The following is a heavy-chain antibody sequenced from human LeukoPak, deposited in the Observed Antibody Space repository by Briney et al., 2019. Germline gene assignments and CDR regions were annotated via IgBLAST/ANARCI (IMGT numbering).Heavy chain of an antibody. CDR1: GYTFTSYG. CDR3: ARDLGGHSSGYDTNDY. J-gene: IGHJ4*02. V-gene: IGHV1-18*01. Sequence: ASVKVSCKASGYTFTSYGISWVRQAPGQGLEWMGWISAYNGNTNYAQKLQGRVTMTTDTSTSTAYMELRSLRSDDTAVYYCARDLGGHSSGYDTNDYWGQGTLVTVSS. D-gene: IGHD6-19*01. CDR2: ISAYNGNT.